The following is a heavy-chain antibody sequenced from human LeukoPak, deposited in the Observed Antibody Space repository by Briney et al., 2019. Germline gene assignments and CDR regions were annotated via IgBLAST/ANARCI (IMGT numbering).Heavy chain of an antibody. CDR3: AKAQQDLEPLYYYYYGMDV. CDR2: ISGSGGST. V-gene: IGHV3-23*01. J-gene: IGHJ6*02. CDR1: GFTFSSYA. D-gene: IGHD2-15*01. Sequence: QPGGSLRLSCAASGFTFSSYAMSWVRQAPGKGLEWVSAISGSGGSTYYADSVKGQFTISRDNSKNTLYLQMNSLRAEDTAVYYCAKAQQDLEPLYYYYYGMDVWGQGTTVTVSS.